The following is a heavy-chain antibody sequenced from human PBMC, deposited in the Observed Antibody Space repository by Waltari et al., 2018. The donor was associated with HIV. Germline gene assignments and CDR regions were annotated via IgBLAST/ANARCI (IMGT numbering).Heavy chain of an antibody. Sequence: QVQLFQSASELQKPGASVKVSCKSFGYTFTSNSINWVRQAPGQGLEWMGWIKTNTGSPMYAQGFTGRFVFSLDTSVSTAFLQISALKADDTAVYFCARDGGRSRAFDSWGQGTLVTVSS. D-gene: IGHD3-16*01. CDR1: GYTFTSNS. V-gene: IGHV7-4-1*02. CDR3: ARDGGRSRAFDS. J-gene: IGHJ4*02. CDR2: IKTNTGSP.